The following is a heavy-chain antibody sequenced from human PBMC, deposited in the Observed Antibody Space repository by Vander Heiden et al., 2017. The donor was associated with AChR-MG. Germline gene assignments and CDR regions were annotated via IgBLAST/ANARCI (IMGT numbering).Heavy chain of an antibody. J-gene: IGHJ5*02. V-gene: IGHV4-4*02. CDR2: IYHSGST. CDR3: ARDPGSEDTAMVTDNWFDP. CDR1: GGSIRSSNW. Sequence: QVQLQDSGPGLVKPSGTLSLTCAVSGGSIRSSNWGSWVRQPTGKGLEWIGEIYHSGSTNYNPSLKSRVTISVDKSKNQFSLKLSSVTAADTAVYYCARDPGSEDTAMVTDNWFDPWGQGTLVTVSS. D-gene: IGHD5-18*01.